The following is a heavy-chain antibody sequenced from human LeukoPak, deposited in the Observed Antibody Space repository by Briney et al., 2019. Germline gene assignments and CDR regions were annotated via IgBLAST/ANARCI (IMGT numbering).Heavy chain of an antibody. V-gene: IGHV4-59*08. J-gene: IGHJ6*02. Sequence: SETLSLTCTVSGGSISSYYWSWIRQPPGKGLEWIGYIYYSGSTNYNPSLKSRVTVSVDTSKNQFSLKLSSVTAADTAVYYCARLVKDGDYVWGSYRYYYYYGMDVWGQGTTVTVSS. CDR2: IYYSGST. D-gene: IGHD3-16*02. CDR1: GGSISSYY. CDR3: ARLVKDGDYVWGSYRYYYYYGMDV.